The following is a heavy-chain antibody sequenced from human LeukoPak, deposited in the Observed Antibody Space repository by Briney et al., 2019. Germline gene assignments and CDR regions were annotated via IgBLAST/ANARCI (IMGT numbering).Heavy chain of an antibody. CDR1: GFTFSSYW. D-gene: IGHD3-9*01. Sequence: GGSLRLSCAASGFTFSSYWMSWVRQAPGKGLEWVANIKQDGSEKYYVDSVKGRFTISRDNSKNSLYLQMNSLRAEDTAVYYCTRDLMDYDVSTGLHHYYMDVWGQGTTVTVSS. CDR2: IKQDGSEK. CDR3: TRDLMDYDVSTGLHHYYMDV. J-gene: IGHJ6*02. V-gene: IGHV3-7*01.